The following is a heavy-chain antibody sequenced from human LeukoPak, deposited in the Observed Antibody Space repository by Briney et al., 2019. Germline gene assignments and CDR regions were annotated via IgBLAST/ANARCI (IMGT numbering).Heavy chain of an antibody. CDR1: GYTFTNYW. D-gene: IGHD6-19*01. Sequence: GESLKISCKGSGYTFTNYWIGWVRQMPGKGLEWMGIIYPGDSDTRYRPSFKGQVTISAERSISIAYLQWSSLKASDSAMYYCARRGSGWYPFDYWGQGTLVTVSS. J-gene: IGHJ4*02. CDR3: ARRGSGWYPFDY. V-gene: IGHV5-51*01. CDR2: IYPGDSDT.